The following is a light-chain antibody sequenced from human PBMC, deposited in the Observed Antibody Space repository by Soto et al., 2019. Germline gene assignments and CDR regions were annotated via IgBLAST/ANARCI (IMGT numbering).Light chain of an antibody. CDR2: GGS. J-gene: IGKJ5*01. Sequence: EVMMKQSPATLSVSQGERATLSCRSSETVATNMAWYQQKPGQAPRLLISGGSTRAAGISDRFRGSGSGTEFTLTISSLEPEDFAVYYCQQYGSSPPFGQGTRLEI. CDR3: QQYGSSPP. V-gene: IGKV3D-15*02. CDR1: ETVATN.